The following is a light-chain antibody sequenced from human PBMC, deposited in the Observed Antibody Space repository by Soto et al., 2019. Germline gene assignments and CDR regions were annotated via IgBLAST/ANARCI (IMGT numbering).Light chain of an antibody. CDR3: QQFNTSPWT. Sequence: DTQVTQSPSFLSASVGDRVTITCRASQDTSRSLGWYQQKPGKAPKLLIYAASTLQSGVPSRFSGSGSGTEFTLTISSLQPDDFATYYCQQFNTSPWTFGQGTKVDIK. J-gene: IGKJ1*01. CDR2: AAS. V-gene: IGKV1-9*01. CDR1: QDTSRS.